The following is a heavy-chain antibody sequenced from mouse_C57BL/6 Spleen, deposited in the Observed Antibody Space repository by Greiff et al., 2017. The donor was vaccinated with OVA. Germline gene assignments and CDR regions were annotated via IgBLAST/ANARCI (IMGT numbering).Heavy chain of an antibody. J-gene: IGHJ3*01. V-gene: IGHV5-9-1*02. Sequence: EVQGVESGAGLVKPGGSLKLSCAASGFTFSSYAMSWVRQTPEKRLEWVAYISSGGDYIYYADTVKGRFTISRDNARNTLYLQMSSLKSEDTAMYYCTRVGDYYGSSYGAWFAYWGQGTLVTVSA. D-gene: IGHD1-1*01. CDR2: ISSGGDYI. CDR1: GFTFSSYA. CDR3: TRVGDYYGSSYGAWFAY.